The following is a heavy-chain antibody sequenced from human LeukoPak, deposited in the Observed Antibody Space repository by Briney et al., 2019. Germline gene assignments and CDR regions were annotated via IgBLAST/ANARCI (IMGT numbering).Heavy chain of an antibody. D-gene: IGHD3-10*01. Sequence: GGSLRLSCAASGFTFGSYWMSWVRQAPGKGLEWVASIKQDGSEKYYVDSVKGRFTISRDNAKNSLYLQMNSLRAEDTAVYYCASFGAPWGQGTLVTVSS. CDR1: GFTFGSYW. CDR2: IKQDGSEK. V-gene: IGHV3-7*01. CDR3: ASFGAP. J-gene: IGHJ5*02.